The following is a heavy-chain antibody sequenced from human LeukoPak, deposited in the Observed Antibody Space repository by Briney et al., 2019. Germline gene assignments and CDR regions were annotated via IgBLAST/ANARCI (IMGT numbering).Heavy chain of an antibody. CDR3: VRTRLSDHIVPAAERADDACDM. D-gene: IGHD2-2*01. CDR1: GGSISSSRYY. V-gene: IGHV4-39*07. CDR2: IHYSGST. J-gene: IGHJ3*02. Sequence: PSENLSLTCTVSGGSISSSRYYWGWIRQPPGKGLEWIGSIHYSGSTYYNPSLKSRVTVSVDTSENQFSLKLSSVAAADTAVYFCVRTRLSDHIVPAAERADDACDMWGQGTMVTVSS.